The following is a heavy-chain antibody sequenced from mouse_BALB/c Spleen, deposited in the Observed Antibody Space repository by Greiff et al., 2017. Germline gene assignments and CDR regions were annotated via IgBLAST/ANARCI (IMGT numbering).Heavy chain of an antibody. CDR3: VSYYRYYAMDY. D-gene: IGHD2-14*01. CDR2: IRSKSNNYAT. Sequence: EVQGVESGGGLVQPKGSLKLSCAASGFTFNTYAMNWVRQAPGKGLEWVARIRSKSNNYATYYADSVKDRFTISRDDSQSMLYLQMNNLKTEDTAMYYCVSYYRYYAMDYWGQGTSVTVSS. J-gene: IGHJ4*01. V-gene: IGHV10-1*02. CDR1: GFTFNTYA.